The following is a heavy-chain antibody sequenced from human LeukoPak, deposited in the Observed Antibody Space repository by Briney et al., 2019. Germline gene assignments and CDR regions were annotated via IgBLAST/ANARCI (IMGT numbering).Heavy chain of an antibody. CDR2: INQDGGEE. Sequence: QPGGSLRLSCAASGFTFSIYWMSWVRQAPGKGLEWVANINQDGGEEYYVDSLKGRFTISRDNAKNSLYLQMNSLRADDTAVYYCARYCSIGSCFGYWGQGALVTVSS. J-gene: IGHJ4*02. CDR1: GFTFSIYW. CDR3: ARYCSIGSCFGY. D-gene: IGHD2-15*01. V-gene: IGHV3-7*04.